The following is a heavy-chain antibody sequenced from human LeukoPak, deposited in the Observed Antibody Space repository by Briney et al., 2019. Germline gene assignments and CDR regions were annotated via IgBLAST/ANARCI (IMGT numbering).Heavy chain of an antibody. D-gene: IGHD3-16*02. CDR2: ISAYNGNT. CDR3: ARVLMRWGSYRYEPDY. Sequence: ASVKVSCKASGYTFTSYGISWVRQAPGQGLEWMGWISAYNGNTNYAQKLQGRVTMTTDTSTSTAYMELRSLRSDDTAVYYCARVLMRWGSYRYEPDYWGQGTLVTVSS. V-gene: IGHV1-18*01. J-gene: IGHJ4*02. CDR1: GYTFTSYG.